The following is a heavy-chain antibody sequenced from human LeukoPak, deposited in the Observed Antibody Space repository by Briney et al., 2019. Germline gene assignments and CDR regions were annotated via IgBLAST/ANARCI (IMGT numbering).Heavy chain of an antibody. D-gene: IGHD2-15*01. J-gene: IGHJ3*02. CDR1: GDSVSSNSGT. CDR3: ARRLPARNAFDI. V-gene: IGHV6-1*01. Sequence: SQTLSLTCAISGDSVSSNSGTWSWLRQSPSRGLEWLGRTYYRSNWYNDYAISVQSRVTINSDTSKYQFSLQLKSVTPEDTAVYYCARRLPARNAFDIWGQGTKVTVSS. CDR2: TYYRSNWYN.